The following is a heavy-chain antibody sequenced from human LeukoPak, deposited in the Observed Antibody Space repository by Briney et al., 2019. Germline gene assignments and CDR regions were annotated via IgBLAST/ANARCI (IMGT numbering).Heavy chain of an antibody. CDR2: IYCSGST. V-gene: IGHV4-31*03. J-gene: IGHJ4*02. CDR1: GGSISSGGYS. Sequence: SETLSLTCTVSGGSISSGGYSWSWIRQHPGKGLEWIGYIYCSGSTYYNPSLKSRVTTSVDTSKNQFTLKLSSVTAADTAVYYCARSHRYGSFDYWGQGTLVTVSS. D-gene: IGHD4-17*01. CDR3: ARSHRYGSFDY.